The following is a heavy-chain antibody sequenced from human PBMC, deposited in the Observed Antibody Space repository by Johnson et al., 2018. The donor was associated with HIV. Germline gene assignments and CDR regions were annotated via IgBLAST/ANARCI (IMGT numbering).Heavy chain of an antibody. V-gene: IGHV3-53*01. CDR1: GFTVSSNY. D-gene: IGHD6-13*01. J-gene: IGHJ3*02. CDR3: ARARAGDAFDI. CDR2: IYSGGST. Sequence: MLLVESGGGLIQPGGSLRLSCAASGFTVSSNYMSWVRQAPGKGLEWVSVIYSGGSTYYADSVKGRFTISRDNSKNTLYLQMHSLRAEDTAVYYCARARAGDAFDIWGQGTMVTFSS.